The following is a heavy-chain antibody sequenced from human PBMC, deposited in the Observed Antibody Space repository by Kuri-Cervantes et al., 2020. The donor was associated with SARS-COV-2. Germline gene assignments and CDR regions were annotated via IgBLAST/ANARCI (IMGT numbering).Heavy chain of an antibody. J-gene: IGHJ6*03. D-gene: IGHD2-21*02. Sequence: GGSLRLSCAASGFTFSSYSMNWVRQAPGKGLEWVSGISWNSGSIGYADSVKGRFTISRDNAKNSLYLQMNSLRVEDTALYYCAKDRGDFWYYYMDVWGKGTTVTVSS. CDR3: AKDRGDFWYYYMDV. CDR2: ISWNSGSI. V-gene: IGHV3-9*01. CDR1: GFTFSSYS.